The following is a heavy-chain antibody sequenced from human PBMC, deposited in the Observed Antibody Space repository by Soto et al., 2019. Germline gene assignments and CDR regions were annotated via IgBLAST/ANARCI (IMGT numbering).Heavy chain of an antibody. V-gene: IGHV4-38-2*02. Sequence: SETLSLTCTVSGYSISSGYYWGWIRQPPGKGLEWIGSIYHSGSTYYNPSLKSRVTISVDTSKNQFSLKLSSVTAADTAVYYCAREGPYSGSYPTDYWGQGTLVTVSS. D-gene: IGHD1-26*01. CDR2: IYHSGST. CDR3: AREGPYSGSYPTDY. CDR1: GYSISSGYY. J-gene: IGHJ4*02.